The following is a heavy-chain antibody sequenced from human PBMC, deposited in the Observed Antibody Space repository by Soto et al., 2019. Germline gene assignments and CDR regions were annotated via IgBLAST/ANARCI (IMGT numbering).Heavy chain of an antibody. CDR1: GVSSSTLS. D-gene: IGHD1-26*01. CDR2: IIASGGRT. Sequence: GESRRHSCAGSGVSSSTLSMSWCRHAPGQGLEWVSLIIASGGRTYYADSVKGRFTISRDNSKDTLYLQMNRLRVEDTAVYYCSNDSVGVHFYYCGQGSWVPVSA. CDR3: SNDSVGVHFYY. J-gene: IGHJ4*01. V-gene: IGHV3-23*01.